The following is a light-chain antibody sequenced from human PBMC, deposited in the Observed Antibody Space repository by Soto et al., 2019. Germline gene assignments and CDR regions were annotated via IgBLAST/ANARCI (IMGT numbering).Light chain of an antibody. CDR3: QQRSNWMWT. J-gene: IGKJ1*01. CDR1: QSVRRS. Sequence: IVLTQSPDTLSLSPGERATLSCRASQSVRRSLAWYQQHAGQAPRLLIYDASNRATGIPARFSGSGSGTDFTLTISSLEHKDFAVYDCQQRSNWMWTFGQGTKVDIK. V-gene: IGKV3-11*01. CDR2: DAS.